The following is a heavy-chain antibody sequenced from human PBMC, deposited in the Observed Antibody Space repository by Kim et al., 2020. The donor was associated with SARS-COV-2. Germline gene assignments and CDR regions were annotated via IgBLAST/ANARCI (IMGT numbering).Heavy chain of an antibody. CDR1: GFTFSSYA. Sequence: GGSLRLSCAASGFTFSSYAMSWVRQAPGKGLEWVSAISGSGGSTYYADSVKGRFTISRDNSKNTLYLQMNSLRAEDTAVYYCAKVLYRSSGYLYYFDYWGQGTLVTVSS. CDR3: AKVLYRSSGYLYYFDY. D-gene: IGHD3-22*01. CDR2: ISGSGGST. J-gene: IGHJ4*02. V-gene: IGHV3-23*01.